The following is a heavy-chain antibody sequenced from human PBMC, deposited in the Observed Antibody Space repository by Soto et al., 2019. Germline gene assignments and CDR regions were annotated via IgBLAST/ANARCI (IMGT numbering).Heavy chain of an antibody. V-gene: IGHV3-23*01. CDR3: AKFFVETGSNSGWPWSFHY. D-gene: IGHD6-25*01. CDR2: ISGSGGTT. CDR1: GLTFSTYA. J-gene: IGHJ4*02. Sequence: EVQLLESGGGLVRPGRSLSLSFAASGLTFSTYAMGWVGRAPGKGLDWVSAISGSGGTTYYADSVKGRFTISRDNSKNTLFLQMNSLRAEDAAVYYCAKFFVETGSNSGWPWSFHYWGQGTLVTVSS.